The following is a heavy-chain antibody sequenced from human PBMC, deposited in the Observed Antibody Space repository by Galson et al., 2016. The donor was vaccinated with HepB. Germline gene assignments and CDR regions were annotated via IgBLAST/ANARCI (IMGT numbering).Heavy chain of an antibody. CDR1: GDSVSNDSAS. V-gene: IGHV6-1*01. D-gene: IGHD3-10*01. CDR3: ARGGSVRGVKGFDY. Sequence: CAISGDSVSNDSASWNWIRQSPSRGLEWLGRTYYRSYTSKWYGDYAASVRGRVTIDPDPSKNHFSLQLSSVTPDDTALYFCARGGSVRGVKGFDYWGPGTLVTVSS. J-gene: IGHJ4*02. CDR2: TYYRSYTSKWYG.